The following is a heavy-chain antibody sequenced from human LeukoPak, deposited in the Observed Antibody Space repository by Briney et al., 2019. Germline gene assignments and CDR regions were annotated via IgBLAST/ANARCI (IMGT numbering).Heavy chain of an antibody. CDR1: GGSISSYY. J-gene: IGHJ4*02. V-gene: IGHV4-59*01. CDR2: IYYSGST. D-gene: IGHD6-13*01. CDR3: ARSTRGSSSWPGWVY. Sequence: PSETLSLTCTVSGGSISSYYWSWIRQPPGKGLEWIGYIYYSGSTNYNPSLKSRVTISVDTSKNQFSLKLSSVTAADTAVYYCARSTRGSSSWPGWVYWGQGTLVTVSS.